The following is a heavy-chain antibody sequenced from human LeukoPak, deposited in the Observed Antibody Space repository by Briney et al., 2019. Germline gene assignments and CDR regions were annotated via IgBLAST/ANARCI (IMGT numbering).Heavy chain of an antibody. CDR1: GFTFSSYA. CDR2: ISYDGSNK. V-gene: IGHV3-30*04. Sequence: PGGSLRLSCAASGFTFSSYAMHWVRQAPGKGLEWVAVISYDGSNKYYADSVKGRSTISRDNSKNTLYLQMNSLRAEDTAVSYCARDSRFGSSGRTGGYFDYWGQGTLVTVSS. CDR3: ARDSRFGSSGRTGGYFDY. J-gene: IGHJ4*02. D-gene: IGHD6-19*01.